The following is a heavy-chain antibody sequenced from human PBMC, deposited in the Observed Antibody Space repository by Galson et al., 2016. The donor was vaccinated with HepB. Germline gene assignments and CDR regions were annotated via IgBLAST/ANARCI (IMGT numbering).Heavy chain of an antibody. CDR2: ITDSGGTT. V-gene: IGHV3-23*01. J-gene: IGHJ4*02. D-gene: IGHD2-15*01. CDR1: GFTFINYA. Sequence: SLRLSCAASGFTFINYAMTWVRQAPGKGLEWVAGITDSGGTTSYADSVKGRFTISRDNSKNTVYLQMTSLGGDDTAVYFCGKDGGAPRDWGQGTLVTVSS. CDR3: GKDGGAPRD.